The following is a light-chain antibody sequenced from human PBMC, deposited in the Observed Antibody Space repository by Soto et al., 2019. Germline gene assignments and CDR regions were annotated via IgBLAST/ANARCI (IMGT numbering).Light chain of an antibody. Sequence: DIQMTQSPSSLSATVGDRITITCRASRGIASDLGWYQQKAGKAPKRLIYGASNLESGVPSRFGGSGSGTEFTLTISSLQPEDFATYYCLQHNSCPWTFGQGTKVDIK. J-gene: IGKJ1*01. CDR1: RGIASD. CDR2: GAS. CDR3: LQHNSCPWT. V-gene: IGKV1-17*01.